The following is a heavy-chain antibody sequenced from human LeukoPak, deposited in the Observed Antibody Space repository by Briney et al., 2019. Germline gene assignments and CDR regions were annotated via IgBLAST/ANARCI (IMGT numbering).Heavy chain of an antibody. D-gene: IGHD3-10*01. V-gene: IGHV1-69*04. CDR3: ARDAAYGSGSYYLIDY. Sequence: SVKVSCKASGGTFSSYAISWVRQAPGQGLEWMGRIIPILGIANYAQKFQGRVTITADKSTSTAYMELSSLRSEDTAVYYCARDAAYGSGSYYLIDYWGQGTLVTVSS. CDR2: IIPILGIA. CDR1: GGTFSSYA. J-gene: IGHJ4*02.